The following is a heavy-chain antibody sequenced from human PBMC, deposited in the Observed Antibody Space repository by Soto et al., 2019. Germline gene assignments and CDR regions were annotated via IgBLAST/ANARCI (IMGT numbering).Heavy chain of an antibody. J-gene: IGHJ4*02. Sequence: EVQLLESGGGLVQPGGSLRLSCAASGFTFSTYPMSWVRQGPGKGLEWVSAISGSAGRTYYTDSVKGRFTISRDNSKNTPYLQMNRLRAEDTAVYYCAKAVVLVTANPLDYWGQGTLVTVSS. CDR1: GFTFSTYP. D-gene: IGHD2-21*02. V-gene: IGHV3-23*01. CDR3: AKAVVLVTANPLDY. CDR2: ISGSAGRT.